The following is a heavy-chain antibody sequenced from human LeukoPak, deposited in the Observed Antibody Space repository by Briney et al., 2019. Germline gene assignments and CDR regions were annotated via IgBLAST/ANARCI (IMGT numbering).Heavy chain of an antibody. CDR1: GGSLSGYY. J-gene: IGHJ4*02. Sequence: SETLSLTCAVYGGSLSGYYWSWIRQPPGKGLEWIGEINHSGSTNYNPSLKSRVTISVDTSKNQFSLKLSSVTAADTAVYYCARGQVLDYWGQGTQVTVSS. V-gene: IGHV4-34*01. CDR3: ARGQVLDY. CDR2: INHSGST.